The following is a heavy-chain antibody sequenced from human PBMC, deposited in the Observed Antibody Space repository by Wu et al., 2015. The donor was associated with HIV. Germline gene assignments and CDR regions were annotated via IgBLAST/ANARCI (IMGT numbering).Heavy chain of an antibody. CDR3: ARTDGLVDGGNSGYDY. D-gene: IGHD4-23*01. CDR2: IIPMFGTA. J-gene: IGHJ4*02. Sequence: QVQLVQSGAEVKKPGSSVKVSCKASGGTFSSYAISWVRQAPGQGLEWMGGIIPMFGTANYAQKFQGRVTITADESTSTAHMELSSLRSEDTAVYYCARTDGLVDGGNSGYDYWGQGTLVTVSS. CDR1: GGTFSSYA. V-gene: IGHV1-69*12.